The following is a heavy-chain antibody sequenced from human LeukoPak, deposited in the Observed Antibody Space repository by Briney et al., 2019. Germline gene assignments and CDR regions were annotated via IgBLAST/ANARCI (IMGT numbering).Heavy chain of an antibody. V-gene: IGHV4-31*03. CDR2: ISYSGST. D-gene: IGHD1-7*01. J-gene: IGHJ6*02. Sequence: SETLSLTCTVSGGSISSGGDYWTWIRQHPGKGLEWIGYISYSGSTYYSPSLQSRVTISVDTSRSQFSLNLSSVTAADTAVHYCARDKELQRAYYYGLDVWGQGTTVTVSS. CDR1: GGSISSGGDY. CDR3: ARDKELQRAYYYGLDV.